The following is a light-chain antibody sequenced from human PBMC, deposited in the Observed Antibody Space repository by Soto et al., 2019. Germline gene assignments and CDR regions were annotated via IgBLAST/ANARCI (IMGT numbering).Light chain of an antibody. CDR1: SIDVGDNY. CDR2: EVS. V-gene: IGLV2-8*01. CDR3: TGYAGSKNVV. J-gene: IGLJ1*01. Sequence: HSVLTQPPSASGSPGQSVTISCTGTSIDVGDNYVSWYQQHLGKAPKLIIYEVSQRPLGVPDRFSGSKSGNTASLTVSGVQSEDEANYYCTGYAGSKNVVFGSGNKVTFL.